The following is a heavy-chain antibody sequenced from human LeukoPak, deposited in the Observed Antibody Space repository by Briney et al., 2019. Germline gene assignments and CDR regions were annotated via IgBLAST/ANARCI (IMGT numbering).Heavy chain of an antibody. J-gene: IGHJ3*02. D-gene: IGHD6-25*01. Sequence: SETLSLTCAVYGGSFSGYYWSWIRRPPGKGLEWIGRIYTSGSTNYNPSLKSRVTMSVDTSKNQFSLKLSSVTAADTAVYYCASALSSGRAAFDIWGQGTMVTVSS. CDR2: IYTSGST. V-gene: IGHV4-59*10. CDR1: GGSFSGYY. CDR3: ASALSSGRAAFDI.